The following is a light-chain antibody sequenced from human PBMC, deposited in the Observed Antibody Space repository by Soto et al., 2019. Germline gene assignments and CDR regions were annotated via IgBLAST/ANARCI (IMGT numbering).Light chain of an antibody. Sequence: QSVLTQPPSASGTPGQRVTVSCSGSTSDIGTNAVNWFQHLPGTAPTLLIYTNNQRPSGVPDRFAGSKSGTSASLAISGLQYEDEATYYCATWHDSFYVFGTGTKLTVL. CDR1: TSDIGTNA. CDR2: TNN. V-gene: IGLV1-44*01. CDR3: ATWHDSFYV. J-gene: IGLJ1*01.